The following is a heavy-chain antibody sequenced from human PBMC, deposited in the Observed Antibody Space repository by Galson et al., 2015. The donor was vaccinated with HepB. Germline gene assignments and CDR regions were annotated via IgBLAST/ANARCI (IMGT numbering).Heavy chain of an antibody. CDR1: GFTFSNYA. Sequence: SLRLSCAASGFTFSNYAMNWVRQAPGKGLGWVSTISGSGGSTYYGDSLKGRFTISRDNSRNTLYLQMNSLRAEDTAVYYCASLRGDIVVVPADLSFDYWGQGTLVTVSS. V-gene: IGHV3-23*01. J-gene: IGHJ4*02. CDR2: ISGSGGST. CDR3: ASLRGDIVVVPADLSFDY. D-gene: IGHD2-2*01.